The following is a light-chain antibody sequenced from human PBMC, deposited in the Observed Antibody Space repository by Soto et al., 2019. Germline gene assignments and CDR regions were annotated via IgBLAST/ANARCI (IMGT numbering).Light chain of an antibody. CDR3: QQYVSSLFT. Sequence: EIVLTQSPGTLSLSPGERATLSCRASQSVSSSYLAWYQQKPGQAPRLLIYDASSRATGIPDRFSGSGSGTDFTLTISRLEPEDFAVYYCQQYVSSLFTFGPGTKVDIK. J-gene: IGKJ3*01. CDR1: QSVSSSY. CDR2: DAS. V-gene: IGKV3-20*01.